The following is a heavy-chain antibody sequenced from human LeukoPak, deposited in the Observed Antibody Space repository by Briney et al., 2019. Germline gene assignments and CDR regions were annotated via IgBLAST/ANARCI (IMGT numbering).Heavy chain of an antibody. CDR2: VSGSGGST. D-gene: IGHD6-13*01. V-gene: IGHV3-23*01. Sequence: PGGSLRLSCAVSGITLSNYGMSWVRQAPGKGLEWVSGVSGSGGSTYYADSVKGRFTISRDNAKNSLYLQMNSLRAEDTAVYYCARVEQQLVYYYYYGMDVWGQGTTVTVSS. J-gene: IGHJ6*02. CDR3: ARVEQQLVYYYYYGMDV. CDR1: GITLSNYG.